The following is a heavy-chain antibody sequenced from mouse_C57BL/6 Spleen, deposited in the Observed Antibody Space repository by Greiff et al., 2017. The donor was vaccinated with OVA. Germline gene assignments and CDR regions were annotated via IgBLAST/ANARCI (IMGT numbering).Heavy chain of an antibody. J-gene: IGHJ4*01. CDR2: IRSKSNNYAT. Sequence: EVQLVESGGGLVQPKGSLKLSCAASGFSFNTYAMNWVRQAPGKGLEWVARIRSKSNNYATYYADSVKDRFTISRDDSESMLYLQMNNLKTEDTAMYYCVRHEITGAMDYWGQGTSVTVSS. V-gene: IGHV10-1*01. CDR3: VRHEITGAMDY. D-gene: IGHD1-3*01. CDR1: GFSFNTYA.